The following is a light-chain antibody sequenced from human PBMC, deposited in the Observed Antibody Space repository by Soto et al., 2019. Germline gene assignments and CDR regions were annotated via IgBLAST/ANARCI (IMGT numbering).Light chain of an antibody. J-gene: IGKJ1*01. CDR3: QEYNTWPWT. Sequence: ETVMTQSPATLSVSPGERATLSCRASQSVNNNLAWYQQKVGQAPRVLIYGASTRATGIPDRFSGSGSGTEFSLTISRLQSEDFAVYYCQEYNTWPWTFGQGNKVEIK. V-gene: IGKV3-15*01. CDR2: GAS. CDR1: QSVNNN.